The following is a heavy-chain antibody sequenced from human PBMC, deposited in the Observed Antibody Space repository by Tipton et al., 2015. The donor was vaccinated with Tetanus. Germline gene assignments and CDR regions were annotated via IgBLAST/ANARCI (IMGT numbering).Heavy chain of an antibody. CDR1: GFTFDDYA. V-gene: IGHV3-9*01. J-gene: IGHJ2*01. Sequence: SLRLSCAASGFTFDDYAMHWVRQAPGKGLEWVSGISWNSGSIGYADSVKGRFTISRDNAKNSLYLQMDSLRAGDTALYYCVKEERSGWVDWYFDLWGRGTLVTVSS. CDR2: ISWNSGSI. D-gene: IGHD6-19*01. CDR3: VKEERSGWVDWYFDL.